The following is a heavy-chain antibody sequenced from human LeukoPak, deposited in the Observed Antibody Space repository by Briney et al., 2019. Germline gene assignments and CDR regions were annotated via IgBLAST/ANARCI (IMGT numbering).Heavy chain of an antibody. CDR1: GFTLTSYA. Sequence: PGGSLRLSCAASGFTLTSYAMHWVRQAPGKGMECVSAIISNGGRTYYASSVKGRFTISRDNSKNTLYLQMGSLRAEDMAVYYRARAYGSGSYWDYYYYMDVGGKGTTVTISS. V-gene: IGHV3-64*01. D-gene: IGHD3-10*01. J-gene: IGHJ6*03. CDR2: IISNGGRT. CDR3: ARAYGSGSYWDYYYYMDV.